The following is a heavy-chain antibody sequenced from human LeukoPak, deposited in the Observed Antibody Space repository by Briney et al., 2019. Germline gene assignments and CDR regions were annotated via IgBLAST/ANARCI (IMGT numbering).Heavy chain of an antibody. D-gene: IGHD6-6*01. CDR3: VKDRVSVSSSGYFDY. CDR2: ISSDGGST. Sequence: GGSLRLSCSASGFTFSSYAMYWVRQAPGKGLEYVSAISSDGGSTYYADSVKGRFTISRDNSKKTLYLQMSSLRAEDTAVYYCVKDRVSVSSSGYFDYWDQGTLVTVSS. CDR1: GFTFSSYA. V-gene: IGHV3-64D*06. J-gene: IGHJ4*02.